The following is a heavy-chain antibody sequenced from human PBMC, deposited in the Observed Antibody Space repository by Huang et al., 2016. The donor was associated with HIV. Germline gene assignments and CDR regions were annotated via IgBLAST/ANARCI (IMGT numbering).Heavy chain of an antibody. D-gene: IGHD3-10*01. CDR2: INPNSVGT. Sequence: QVQLVQSGAEVKKPGASVKVSCKASGYTFTGYYMHWVRQAHGQGLEWMGWINPNSVGTNYAQKFQGRVTMTRDTSISTACMELSRLRSDDTAVYYCARGPSIITLPVSYFDYWGQGTLVTVSS. V-gene: IGHV1-2*02. CDR1: GYTFTGYY. CDR3: ARGPSIITLPVSYFDY. J-gene: IGHJ4*02.